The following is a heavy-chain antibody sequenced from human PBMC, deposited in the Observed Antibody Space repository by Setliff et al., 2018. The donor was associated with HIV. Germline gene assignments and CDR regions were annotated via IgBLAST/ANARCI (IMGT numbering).Heavy chain of an antibody. Sequence: PGGSLRLSCTASGFTFGDYAMSWVRQAPGKGLEWVGFIRSKAYGGTTEYDASVKDRFTVSRDDSKSIAYLQINSLKTEDTAVYYCTRDKGYAFDIWGQGTMVTVSS. V-gene: IGHV3-49*04. J-gene: IGHJ3*02. CDR1: GFTFGDYA. CDR2: IRSKAYGGTT. D-gene: IGHD5-18*01. CDR3: TRDKGYAFDI.